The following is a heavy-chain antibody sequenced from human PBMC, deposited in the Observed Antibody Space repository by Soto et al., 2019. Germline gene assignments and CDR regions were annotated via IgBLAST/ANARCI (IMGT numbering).Heavy chain of an antibody. CDR3: ARDRSIAAPHDAFDI. CDR2: ISSSSSYI. J-gene: IGHJ3*02. V-gene: IGHV3-21*01. D-gene: IGHD6-6*01. Sequence: GGSLRLSCAASGFTFSSYSMNWVRQAPGKGLEWVSSISSSSSYIYYADSVKGRFTISRDNAKNSLYLQMNSLRAEDTAVYYCARDRSIAAPHDAFDIWGQGTMVTVSS. CDR1: GFTFSSYS.